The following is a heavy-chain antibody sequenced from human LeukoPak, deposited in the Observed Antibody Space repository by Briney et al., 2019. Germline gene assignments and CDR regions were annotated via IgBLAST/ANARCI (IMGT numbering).Heavy chain of an antibody. CDR3: AVEMESYYFDY. J-gene: IGHJ4*02. D-gene: IGHD5-24*01. Sequence: RTGGSLRLSCAASGFTVSSNYMSWVRQAPGKGLEWVSVIYSGGSTYYADSVKGRFTISRDNSKNTLYLQMNSLRAEDTAVYYCAVEMESYYFDYWGQGTLVTVSS. V-gene: IGHV3-53*01. CDR1: GFTVSSNY. CDR2: IYSGGST.